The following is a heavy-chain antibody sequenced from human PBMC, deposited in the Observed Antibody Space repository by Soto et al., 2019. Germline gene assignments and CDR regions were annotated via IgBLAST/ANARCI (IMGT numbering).Heavy chain of an antibody. V-gene: IGHV3-23*01. CDR1: VFALSSYA. D-gene: IGHD6-13*01. Sequence: GGSLRRSCAASVFALSSYAMSWVRQGPGKGLEWVSAISAVSYSTYYADSVKGRFTISRDNSKSTLYLQMNSLRVEDTALYYCGKSRSAAGLTLLDYWGQGTLVTSPQ. CDR3: GKSRSAAGLTLLDY. J-gene: IGHJ4*02. CDR2: ISAVSYST.